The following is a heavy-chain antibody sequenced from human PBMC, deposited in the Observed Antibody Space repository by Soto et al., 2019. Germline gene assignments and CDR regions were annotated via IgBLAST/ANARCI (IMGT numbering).Heavy chain of an antibody. D-gene: IGHD1-7*01. J-gene: IGHJ4*02. CDR2: ISSSSTNT. CDR3: ARGTKGGSPPL. Sequence: EVQLVESGGGLVQPGGSLRLSCAGSGFAFSNYSMNWVRQAPGKGLEWVSYISSSSTNTYYAASVRGRFTISRDNAKKSLYLRMNSLTDEDTAVYYCARGTKGGSPPLWGQGTLVTFSS. V-gene: IGHV3-48*02. CDR1: GFAFSNYS.